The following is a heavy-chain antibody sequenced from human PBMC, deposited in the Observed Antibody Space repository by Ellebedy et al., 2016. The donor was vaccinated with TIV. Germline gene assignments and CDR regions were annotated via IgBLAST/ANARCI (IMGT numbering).Heavy chain of an antibody. CDR3: AKDGGRVGATSAFDI. CDR1: GFPFSSYS. Sequence: GESLKISXAASGFPFSSYSMHWVRQAPGKGLEWVAIISFDGSNTYYADSVKGRFTISRDNSRNTLWLQMNSLRTEDTAIYYCAKDGGRVGATSAFDIWGQGTMVTVSS. V-gene: IGHV3-30-3*01. J-gene: IGHJ3*02. D-gene: IGHD1-26*01. CDR2: ISFDGSNT.